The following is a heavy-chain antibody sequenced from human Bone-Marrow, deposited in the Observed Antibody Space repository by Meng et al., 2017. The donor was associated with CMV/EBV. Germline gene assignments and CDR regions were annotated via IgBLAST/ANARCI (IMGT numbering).Heavy chain of an antibody. CDR3: AKGHWWFDP. Sequence: LSCAASGFHFSTHWHGWVRQAPEKGLECVAHIKQDGSEKEYVDSVKGRFTISRDNAKNSLYLQMNSLRAEGTAVYYCAKGHWWFDPWGQGTLVTVSS. CDR1: GFHFSTHW. J-gene: IGHJ5*02. CDR2: IKQDGSEK. V-gene: IGHV3-7*01.